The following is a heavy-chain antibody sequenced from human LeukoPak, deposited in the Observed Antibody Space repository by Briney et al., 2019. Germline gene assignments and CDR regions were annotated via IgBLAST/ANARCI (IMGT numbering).Heavy chain of an antibody. CDR1: GFSFDSYG. CDR3: ARDVNLKQLAT. D-gene: IGHD1-1*01. J-gene: IGHJ5*01. CDR2: IRYDANKA. Sequence: PGGSLRLSCVPSGFSFDSYGMHWVRQAPRKGLEWVAFIRYDANKADYAASVKGRFTISKDNSKNTLYLQMSSLRPEDTAVYYCARDVNLKQLATWGHGTLVTAS. V-gene: IGHV3-30*02.